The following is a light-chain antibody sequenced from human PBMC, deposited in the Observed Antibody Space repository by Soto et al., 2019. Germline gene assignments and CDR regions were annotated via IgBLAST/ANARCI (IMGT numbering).Light chain of an antibody. V-gene: IGLV3-1*01. CDR2: QDS. CDR3: QAWDSSTPYV. J-gene: IGLJ1*01. CDR1: KLGDKY. Sequence: SYELTQPPSESVSPGQTASISCSGDKLGDKYACWYQQKPGQSPVLVIYQDSKRPSGIPERFSGSNSGNTVTLTISGTQAMDEADYYCQAWDSSTPYVFGTGTKLTVL.